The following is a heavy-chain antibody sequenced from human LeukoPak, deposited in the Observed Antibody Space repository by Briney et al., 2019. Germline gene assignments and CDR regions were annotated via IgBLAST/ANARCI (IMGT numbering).Heavy chain of an antibody. Sequence: SETLSLTCTVSSGSISSSSYSWGWIRQSPGKGLEWIGEINHSGSTNYNPSLKSRVTISVDTSKNQFSLKLSSVTAADTAVYYCARGSQGGYFDYWGQGTLVTVSS. J-gene: IGHJ4*02. CDR2: INHSGST. V-gene: IGHV4-39*07. CDR1: SGSISSSSYS. D-gene: IGHD3-16*01. CDR3: ARGSQGGYFDY.